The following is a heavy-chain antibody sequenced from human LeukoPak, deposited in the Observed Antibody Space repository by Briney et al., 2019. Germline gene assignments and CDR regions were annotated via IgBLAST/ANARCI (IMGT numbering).Heavy chain of an antibody. V-gene: IGHV4-59*02. Sequence: PSETLSLTCAVSTDSVSSHYWTWIRQAPGKGLEWIGYISYIGSTNYNPSLKSRVTISIDTSKNQFSLKLSSVTAADTAVYYCARDLVTVTKGFDIWGQGTMVSVSS. J-gene: IGHJ3*02. CDR2: ISYIGST. CDR3: ARDLVTVTKGFDI. D-gene: IGHD4-17*01. CDR1: TDSVSSHY.